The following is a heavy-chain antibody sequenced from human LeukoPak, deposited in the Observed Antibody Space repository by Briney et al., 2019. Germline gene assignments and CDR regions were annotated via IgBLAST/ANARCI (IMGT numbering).Heavy chain of an antibody. J-gene: IGHJ6*02. V-gene: IGHV3-33*01. Sequence: SGGSLRLSCAASGFTFSSYGMHWVRQAPGKGLEWVAVIWYDGSNKNYADSVKGRFTISRDNSKNTLYLQMNSLRAEDTAVYYCARGSWGDSSGWYLYYYYYGMDVWGQGTTVTVSS. CDR3: ARGSWGDSSGWYLYYYYYGMDV. D-gene: IGHD6-19*01. CDR2: IWYDGSNK. CDR1: GFTFSSYG.